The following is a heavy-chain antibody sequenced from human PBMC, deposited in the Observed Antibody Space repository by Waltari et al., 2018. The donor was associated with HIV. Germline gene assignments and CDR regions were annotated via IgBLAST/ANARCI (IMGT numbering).Heavy chain of an antibody. Sequence: QLQLQESGPALVKPSDTLPLTCTVSTGSIPQRYYWGWVRQSPGTGLEWIGTVYSNGVTHCTPSLESRVTMSVDTSKNQFSLTLTSVTAADTALYFCATLRTVTGTIDDWGQGILVTVSS. V-gene: IGHV4-39*01. D-gene: IGHD4-17*01. CDR3: ATLRTVTGTIDD. J-gene: IGHJ4*02. CDR1: TGSIPQRYY. CDR2: VYSNGVT.